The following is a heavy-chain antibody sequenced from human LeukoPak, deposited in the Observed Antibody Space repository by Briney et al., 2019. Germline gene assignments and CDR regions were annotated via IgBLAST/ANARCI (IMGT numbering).Heavy chain of an antibody. CDR3: AKRYGSGITAVYYYYMDV. Sequence: GGSLRLSCAASGFTFNSYTMSWVRQAPGKGLEWVSAISDSGYSTYYADSVKGRFTISRDNSKNTLYLQMNSLRAEDTAVYYCAKRYGSGITAVYYYYMDVWGKGTAVTISS. V-gene: IGHV3-23*01. D-gene: IGHD3-10*01. CDR2: ISDSGYST. J-gene: IGHJ6*03. CDR1: GFTFNSYT.